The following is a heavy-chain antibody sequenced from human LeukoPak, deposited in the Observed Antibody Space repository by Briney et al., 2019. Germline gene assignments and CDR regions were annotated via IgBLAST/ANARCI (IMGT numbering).Heavy chain of an antibody. CDR1: GGSDCGYY. J-gene: IGHJ1*01. V-gene: IGHV4-34*01. CDR2: INHSGST. Sequence: PLETLSLTRAVYGGSDCGYYWRCIRQPPGKGLEWIGEINHSGSTNYNPSLKSRVTISVDTSKNQFSLKLSSVTAADTAVYYCGKGRVIIMIVVVAAFQHWGQGTLVTVSS. D-gene: IGHD3-22*01. CDR3: GKGRVIIMIVVVAAFQH.